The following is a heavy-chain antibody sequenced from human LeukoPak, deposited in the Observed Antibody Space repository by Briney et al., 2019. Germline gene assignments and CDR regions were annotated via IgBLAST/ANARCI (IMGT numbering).Heavy chain of an antibody. J-gene: IGHJ4*02. Sequence: SETLSLTCTVSGGSLSSYYWSWIRQPPGKGLEWIGYIYYSGSTNYNPSLKSRVTISVDTSKNQFSLKLSSVTAADTAVYYCARDRGDYGDGGGFDYWGQGTLVTVSS. CDR2: IYYSGST. CDR1: GGSLSSYY. D-gene: IGHD4-17*01. CDR3: ARDRGDYGDGGGFDY. V-gene: IGHV4-59*01.